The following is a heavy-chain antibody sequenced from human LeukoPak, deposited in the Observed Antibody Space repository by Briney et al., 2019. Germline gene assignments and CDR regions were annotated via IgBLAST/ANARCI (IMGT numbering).Heavy chain of an antibody. D-gene: IGHD3-10*01. J-gene: IGHJ4*02. Sequence: GGPLRLSCAASGFTFSSYGMHWVRQAPGKGLEWVANIKQDGSEKSYVDSMKGRFTISRDNAKNSLYLQMNRLRAEDTAVYYCTRDSDHVRDYWGQGTLVTVSS. CDR2: IKQDGSEK. CDR3: TRDSDHVRDY. V-gene: IGHV3-7*01. CDR1: GFTFSSYG.